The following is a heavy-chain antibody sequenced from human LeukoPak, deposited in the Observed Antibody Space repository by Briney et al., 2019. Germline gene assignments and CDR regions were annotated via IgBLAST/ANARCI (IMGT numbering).Heavy chain of an antibody. CDR3: ARSLGSPYYFDY. D-gene: IGHD3-10*01. Sequence: PSETLSLTCTVSGGSISSYYWSWIRQPPGKGLEWIGYIYNSGSTNYNPSLKSRVTISVDTSKNQFSLKLSSVTAADTAVYYCARSLGSPYYFDYRGQGTLVTVSS. V-gene: IGHV4-59*01. CDR2: IYNSGST. CDR1: GGSISSYY. J-gene: IGHJ4*02.